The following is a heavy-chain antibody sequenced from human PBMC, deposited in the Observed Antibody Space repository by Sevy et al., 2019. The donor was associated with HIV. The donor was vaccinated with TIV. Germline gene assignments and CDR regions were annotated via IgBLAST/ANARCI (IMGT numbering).Heavy chain of an antibody. D-gene: IGHD5-12*01. J-gene: IGHJ4*02. Sequence: GGSLRLSCAASGFTFRSYAMSWVRQAPGKGLEWVSTLSGSGSSTYYADLVKGRFTISRDNSKDTVYLQMDSLRAEDAAVYYCAQAITVAVGRYYFDSWGQGTLVTVSS. CDR1: GFTFRSYA. CDR2: LSGSGSST. V-gene: IGHV3-23*01. CDR3: AQAITVAVGRYYFDS.